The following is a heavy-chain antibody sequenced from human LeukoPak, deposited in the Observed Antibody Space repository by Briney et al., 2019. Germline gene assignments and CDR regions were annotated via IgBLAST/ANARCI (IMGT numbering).Heavy chain of an antibody. CDR3: ARDIGYYDSSGYFWYFDL. CDR2: IYYSGGT. J-gene: IGHJ2*01. Sequence: SETLSLTCTVSGGSISSYYWSWIRQPPGKGLEWLGYIYYSGGTNYNPSLKSRVTISVDTSKNQFSLKLSSVTAADTAVYYCARDIGYYDSSGYFWYFDLWGRGTLVTVSS. D-gene: IGHD3-22*01. V-gene: IGHV4-59*01. CDR1: GGSISSYY.